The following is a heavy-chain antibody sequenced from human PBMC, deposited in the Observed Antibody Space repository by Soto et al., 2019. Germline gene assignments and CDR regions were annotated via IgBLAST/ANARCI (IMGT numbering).Heavy chain of an antibody. V-gene: IGHV3-23*05. J-gene: IGHJ4*02. Sequence: GGSLRLSCTASGLPHSSFAMMWVRQAPGKGLECVSGVYGSGRGIEYADSVKGRFTISRDNSKNTVYLQMTDLRADDTAVYYCAKDAVYNDGLWLMDHWGQGTQVTVSS. CDR2: VYGSGRGI. CDR3: AKDAVYNDGLWLMDH. CDR1: GLPHSSFA. D-gene: IGHD2-21*01.